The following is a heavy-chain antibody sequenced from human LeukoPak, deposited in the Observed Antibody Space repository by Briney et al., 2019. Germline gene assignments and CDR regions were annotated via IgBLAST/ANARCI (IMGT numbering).Heavy chain of an antibody. CDR3: ARGGKTTVVHDAFDI. Sequence: KPSETLSLTCAVYGGSFSGYYWSWIRQPPGEGLEWIGEINHSGSTNYNPSLKSRVTISVDTSKNQFSLKLSSVTAADTAVYYCARGGKTTVVHDAFDIWGQGTMVTVSS. CDR1: GGSFSGYY. J-gene: IGHJ3*02. V-gene: IGHV4-34*01. D-gene: IGHD4-23*01. CDR2: INHSGST.